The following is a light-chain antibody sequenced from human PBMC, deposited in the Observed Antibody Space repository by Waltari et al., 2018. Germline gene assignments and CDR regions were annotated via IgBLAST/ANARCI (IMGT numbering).Light chain of an antibody. CDR1: QSVSSSY. J-gene: IGKJ3*01. CDR2: GAS. V-gene: IGKV3-20*01. CDR3: QQYGSSLFGT. Sequence: EIVLTQSPGTLSLSPGERATLSCRASQSVSSSYLAWYQQKPGQAPRLLLYGASSRATGIPDRFSGSGSGTDCTLTISRLEPEDFAVYYCQQYGSSLFGTFGPGTKVDIK.